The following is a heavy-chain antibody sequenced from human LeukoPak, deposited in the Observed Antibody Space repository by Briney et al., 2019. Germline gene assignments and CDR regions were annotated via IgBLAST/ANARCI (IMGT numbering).Heavy chain of an antibody. CDR2: SSSSDDGK. CDR1: GLSLNSYA. CDR3: AKAPVTSCRGAFCYPFDY. Sequence: GGSLRLSCTASGLSLNSYAMSRVRQVPGKGLEWVSASSSSDDGKWYAESVRGRFTISRDTSKNTVYLQMNSLRVEDAGVYYCAKAPVTSCRGAFCYPFDYWGHGTLVTVSS. D-gene: IGHD2-21*01. J-gene: IGHJ4*01. V-gene: IGHV3-23*01.